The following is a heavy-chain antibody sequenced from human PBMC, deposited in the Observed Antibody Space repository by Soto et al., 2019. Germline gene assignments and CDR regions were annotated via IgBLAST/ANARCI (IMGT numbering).Heavy chain of an antibody. V-gene: IGHV1-46*01. CDR2: INPSGGST. CDR3: ARDRVTGTTDYYYGMDV. Sequence: ASVKVSCTASGYTFTSYYMHWVRQAPGQGLEWMGIINPSGGSTSYAQKFQGRVTMTRDTSTSTVYMELSSLRSEDTAVYYCARDRVTGTTDYYYGMDVWGQGTTVTVSS. J-gene: IGHJ6*02. D-gene: IGHD1-7*01. CDR1: GYTFTSYY.